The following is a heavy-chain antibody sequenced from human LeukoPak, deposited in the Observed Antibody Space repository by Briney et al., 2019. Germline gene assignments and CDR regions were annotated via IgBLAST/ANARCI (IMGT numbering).Heavy chain of an antibody. J-gene: IGHJ4*02. CDR3: ARGPVRLARPYDF. V-gene: IGHV4-34*01. Sequence: SETLSLTCTVQGGSLSGAYWTWIRQPPGKGLEWIGEINHTGSTNYNPSFKSRVTMSTDTPKNQFSLNLTSVTAADTALYYCARGPVRLARPYDFWGQGTLVTVSS. CDR2: INHTGST. CDR1: GGSLSGAY. D-gene: IGHD3-9*01.